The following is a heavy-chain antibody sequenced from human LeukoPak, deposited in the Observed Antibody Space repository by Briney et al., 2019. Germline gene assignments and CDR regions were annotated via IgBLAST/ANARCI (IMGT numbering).Heavy chain of an antibody. V-gene: IGHV3-23*01. Sequence: GGSLRLSCAASGFTFSSYAMSWVRQAPGKGLEWVSAISGSGGSTYYADSVKGRFTISRDNSKNTLYLQMNSLRVEDTAIYYCARDAGPGGTTVTRFDYWGQGTLVTVSS. CDR2: ISGSGGST. J-gene: IGHJ4*02. D-gene: IGHD4-17*01. CDR3: ARDAGPGGTTVTRFDY. CDR1: GFTFSSYA.